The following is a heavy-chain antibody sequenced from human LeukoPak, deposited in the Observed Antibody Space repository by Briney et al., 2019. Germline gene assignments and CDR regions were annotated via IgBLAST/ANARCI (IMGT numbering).Heavy chain of an antibody. V-gene: IGHV4-59*01. J-gene: IGHJ6*02. D-gene: IGHD6-19*01. Sequence: SETLSLTCTVSGGSISSYYWSWIRQPPGKGLEWTGYIYYSGSTNYNPSLKSRVTISVDTSKTQFSLKLSSVTAADTAVYYCARVAGPNYYYYGMDVWGQGTTVTVSS. CDR1: GGSISSYY. CDR2: IYYSGST. CDR3: ARVAGPNYYYYGMDV.